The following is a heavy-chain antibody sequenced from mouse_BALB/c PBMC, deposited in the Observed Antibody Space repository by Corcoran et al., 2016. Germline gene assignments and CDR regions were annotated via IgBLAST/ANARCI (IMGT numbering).Heavy chain of an antibody. J-gene: IGHJ3*01. CDR3: ARLGATVVATPY. V-gene: IGHV9-3-1*01. Sequence: QIQLVQYGPELKKPGETVKISCKAPGYTFTNYGMNWVKQAPGKGLKWMGWINTYTGEPTYADDFKGRFAFSLETSASTAYLQINNLKNEDTATYFCARLGATVVATPYWGQGTLVTVSA. CDR2: INTYTGEP. D-gene: IGHD1-1*01. CDR1: GYTFTNYG.